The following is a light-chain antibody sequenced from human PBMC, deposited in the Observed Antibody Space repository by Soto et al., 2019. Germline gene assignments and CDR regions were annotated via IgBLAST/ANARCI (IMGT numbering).Light chain of an antibody. Sequence: DIQMTQSPSSLSASVGDRVTITCRASQSISNSLNWYQQRPGRAPKVLLFAASSLQSGVPSRFSGSGSGTDFTLTISSLQPEDFATYYCQQSYDTPRLTFGQGTRLESK. CDR3: QQSYDTPRLT. V-gene: IGKV1-39*01. CDR2: AAS. J-gene: IGKJ5*01. CDR1: QSISNS.